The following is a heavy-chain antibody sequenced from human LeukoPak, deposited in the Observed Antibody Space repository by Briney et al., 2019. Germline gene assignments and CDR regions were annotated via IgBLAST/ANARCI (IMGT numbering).Heavy chain of an antibody. CDR1: GFTFSDYY. D-gene: IGHD3-22*01. V-gene: IGHV3-11*04. J-gene: IGHJ3*02. Sequence: GGSLRLSCAASGFTFSDYYMSWIRQAPGKGLEWVSYISSSSSTMYYADSVKGRFSISRDNAKNSLYLQINSLRAEDTAVYYCARDHHRRLYDSQARDTFDIWGQGTMVTVSS. CDR3: ARDHHRRLYDSQARDTFDI. CDR2: ISSSSSTM.